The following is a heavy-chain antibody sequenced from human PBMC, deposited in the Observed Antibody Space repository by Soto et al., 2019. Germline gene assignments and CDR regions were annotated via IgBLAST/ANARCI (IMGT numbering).Heavy chain of an antibody. CDR3: ARGQLVWYGDLTPYHRDTDV. V-gene: IGHV4-34*01. D-gene: IGHD3-10*01. Sequence: SETLSLTCAFYGGSFDDFYWSWVRQSPGKGLEWVGEISHDGGTNYSPSLASRVSISVDTSKNQFSLHLRSVTAADTGLYYCARGQLVWYGDLTPYHRDTDVWGPGPTVPVS. J-gene: IGHJ6*02. CDR1: GGSFDDFY. CDR2: ISHDGGT.